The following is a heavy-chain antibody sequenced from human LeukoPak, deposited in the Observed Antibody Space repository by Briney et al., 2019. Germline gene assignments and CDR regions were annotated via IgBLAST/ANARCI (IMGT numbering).Heavy chain of an antibody. J-gene: IGHJ4*02. D-gene: IGHD1-1*01. Sequence: RASVKVSCKVSGYTLTELSMHWVRQAPGKGLEWMGGFDPEDGETIYAQKFQDRVTMTEDTSTDTAYMELSSLRSEDTAVYYCATRSLGDNWNDLDYWGQGTLVTVSS. CDR2: FDPEDGET. V-gene: IGHV1-24*01. CDR1: GYTLTELS. CDR3: ATRSLGDNWNDLDY.